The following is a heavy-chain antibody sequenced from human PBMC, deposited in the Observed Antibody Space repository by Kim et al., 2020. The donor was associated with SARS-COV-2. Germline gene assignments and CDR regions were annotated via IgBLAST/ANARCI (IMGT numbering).Heavy chain of an antibody. Sequence: QTFKSRVTLTRETSPSTVYMELSSLRSEDTAVYYCARAYSGSYSAYWGQGTLVTVSS. J-gene: IGHJ4*02. D-gene: IGHD1-26*01. V-gene: IGHV1-46*01. CDR3: ARAYSGSYSAY.